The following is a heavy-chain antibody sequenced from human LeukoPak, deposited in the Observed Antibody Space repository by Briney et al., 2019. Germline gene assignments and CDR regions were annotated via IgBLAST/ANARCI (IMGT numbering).Heavy chain of an antibody. J-gene: IGHJ4*02. CDR3: AREGGFYRPLDY. Sequence: SETLSLTCGVSGGSVTSTNWWTWVRQPPGKGLEWIGEIHLDGRTNYNPSLKSRLTMSVDLSENHVSLKLTSVTAADTAVYYCAREGGFYRPLDYSGQGTLVTVSS. CDR2: IHLDGRT. CDR1: GGSVTSTNW. V-gene: IGHV4-4*02. D-gene: IGHD3-3*01.